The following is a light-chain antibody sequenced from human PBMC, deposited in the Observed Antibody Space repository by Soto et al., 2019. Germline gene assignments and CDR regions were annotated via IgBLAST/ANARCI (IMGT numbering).Light chain of an antibody. CDR3: QQYDSFPLT. V-gene: IGKV1-5*01. Sequence: DIQMTQSPSTLSASVGDRATITCRASQSISSMLAWYQQKPGKAPKLLMYDVSTLEIGVPSRFSGSGSGTEFILTISSLQSDDFATYYCQQYDSFPLTFGGGTKVDIK. CDR2: DVS. CDR1: QSISSM. J-gene: IGKJ4*01.